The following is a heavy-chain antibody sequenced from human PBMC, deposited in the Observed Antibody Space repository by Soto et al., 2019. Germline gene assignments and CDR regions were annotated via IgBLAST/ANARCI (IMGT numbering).Heavy chain of an antibody. CDR3: ARVRGPSPAMGSSSSFVNYYYMDV. J-gene: IGHJ6*03. CDR1: GGTIGGYD. D-gene: IGHD6-6*01. Sequence: SETMCLTCSVSGGTIGGYDGSWIRKPPGKGLEWIGYIYYSGSTNYNPSLKSRVTISVDTSKNQFSLKLSSVTAADTAVYYCARVRGPSPAMGSSSSFVNYYYMDVWGKGTTVTVSS. CDR2: IYYSGST. V-gene: IGHV4-59*01.